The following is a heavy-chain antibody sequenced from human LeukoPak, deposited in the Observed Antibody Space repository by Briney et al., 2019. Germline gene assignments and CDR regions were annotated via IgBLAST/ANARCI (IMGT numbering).Heavy chain of an antibody. D-gene: IGHD4-17*01. J-gene: IGHJ2*01. CDR2: ISAYNGNT. V-gene: IGHV1-18*01. CDR3: ARASWSTVTTGYFDL. CDR1: GYTFTSYG. Sequence: ASVKVSCKASGYTFTSYGISWVRQAPGQGLEWMGWISAYNGNTNYAQKLQGRVTMTTDTSTSTAYMELRSLRSEDTAVYYCARASWSTVTTGYFDLWGRGTLVTVSS.